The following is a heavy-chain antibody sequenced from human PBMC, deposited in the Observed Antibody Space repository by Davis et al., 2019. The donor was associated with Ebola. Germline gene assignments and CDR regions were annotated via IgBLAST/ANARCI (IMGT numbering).Heavy chain of an antibody. CDR1: GFTFSSYE. CDR3: ARDISFRDYYGSGSFDY. CDR2: ISSSGSTI. D-gene: IGHD3-10*01. V-gene: IGHV3-48*03. Sequence: GGSLRLSCAASGFTFSSYEMNWVRQAPGKGLEWVSYISSSGSTIYYADSVKGRFTISRDNAKNSLYLQMNNLTPEDTAVYYCARDISFRDYYGSGSFDYWGQGTLVTVSS. J-gene: IGHJ4*02.